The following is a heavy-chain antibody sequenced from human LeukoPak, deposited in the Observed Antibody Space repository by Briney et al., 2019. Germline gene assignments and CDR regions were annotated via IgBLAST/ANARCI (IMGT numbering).Heavy chain of an antibody. Sequence: PGGSLRLSCAASGFTFSSYSMNWVRQAPGKGLEWVSAISGSGGSTYYADSVKGRFTISRDNSKNTLYLQMNSLRAEDTAVYYCANPGIGSDIGYWGQGTLVTVSS. V-gene: IGHV3-23*01. D-gene: IGHD2-21*02. CDR1: GFTFSSYS. J-gene: IGHJ4*02. CDR3: ANPGIGSDIGY. CDR2: ISGSGGST.